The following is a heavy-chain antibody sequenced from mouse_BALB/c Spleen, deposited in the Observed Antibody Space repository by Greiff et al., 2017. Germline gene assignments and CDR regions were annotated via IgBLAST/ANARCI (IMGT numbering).Heavy chain of an antibody. CDR3: ARSHITTALYYFDY. Sequence: ESGPGLVKPSQSLSLTCTVTGYSITSDYAWNWIRQFPGNKLEWMGYISYSGSTSYNPSLKSRISITRDTSKNQFFLQLNSVTTEDTATYYCARSHITTALYYFDYWGQGTTLTVSS. J-gene: IGHJ2*01. CDR2: ISYSGST. D-gene: IGHD1-2*01. CDR1: GYSITSDYA. V-gene: IGHV3-2*02.